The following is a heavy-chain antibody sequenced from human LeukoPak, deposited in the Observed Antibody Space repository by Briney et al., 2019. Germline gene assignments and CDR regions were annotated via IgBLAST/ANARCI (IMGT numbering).Heavy chain of an antibody. CDR3: ARAKYSSSWPDY. V-gene: IGHV3-74*01. CDR1: GFTFSSYW. J-gene: IGHJ4*02. D-gene: IGHD6-13*01. Sequence: PGGSLRLSCAASGFTFSSYWMHWVRQAPGKGLAWVSRINSDGSSTSYADSVKGRFTISRDNAKNTLYLQMNSLRAEDTAVYYCARAKYSSSWPDYWGQGTLVTVSS. CDR2: INSDGSST.